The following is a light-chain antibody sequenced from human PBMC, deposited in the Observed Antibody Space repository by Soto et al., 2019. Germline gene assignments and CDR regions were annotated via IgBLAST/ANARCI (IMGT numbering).Light chain of an antibody. V-gene: IGKV3-15*01. Sequence: EIVMTQSPATLSVSPGERVTLSCRASQSVGSNLAWYQQKPGQAPRVLIYEASTRATVIPARFSGSGSGTEFTLTISSLQSEDFAVYYCQQYDNWPLTFGGGTKVEIK. J-gene: IGKJ4*01. CDR2: EAS. CDR3: QQYDNWPLT. CDR1: QSVGSN.